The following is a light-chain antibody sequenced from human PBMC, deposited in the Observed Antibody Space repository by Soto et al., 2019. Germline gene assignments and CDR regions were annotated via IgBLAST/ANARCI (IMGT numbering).Light chain of an antibody. V-gene: IGKV3-15*01. CDR3: QQYNNWPYT. J-gene: IGKJ2*01. CDR2: DAA. CDR1: QSVGSN. Sequence: EIVLTHSPATLSVSPGERATLSCRASQSVGSNLAWDQQRPGQPPRLLIYDAATRATDIPARFSGGGSGTEFTLTISSLQSEDFAVYYCQQYNNWPYTFGQGTKLQI.